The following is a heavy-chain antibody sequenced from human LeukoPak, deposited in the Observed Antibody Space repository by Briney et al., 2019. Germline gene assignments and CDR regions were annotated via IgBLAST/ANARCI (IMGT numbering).Heavy chain of an antibody. Sequence: PSETLSLTCTVSGASISYYYWSWIRQPPGKGLEWIGYIYYSGTTNYNPSLKSRVTISVDTSKNQFSLTLTSMTAADTAVYYCARPASDATDSDWHFALWGRGRLVTVSS. J-gene: IGHJ2*01. CDR1: GASISYYY. CDR2: IYYSGTT. D-gene: IGHD2-15*01. V-gene: IGHV4-59*08. CDR3: ARPASDATDSDWHFAL.